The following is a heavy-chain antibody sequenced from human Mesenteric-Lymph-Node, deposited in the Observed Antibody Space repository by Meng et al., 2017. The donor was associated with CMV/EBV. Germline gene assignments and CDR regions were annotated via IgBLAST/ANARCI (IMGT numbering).Heavy chain of an antibody. CDR1: FSSYS. J-gene: IGHJ6*02. Sequence: FSSYSMNWVRQAPGKGLEWVSSISSSSSYIYYADSVKGRFTISRDNAKNSLYLQMNSLRAEDTAVYYCARDRVVPAAKVTYYYYGMDVWGQGTTVTVSS. V-gene: IGHV3-21*01. CDR2: ISSSSSYI. D-gene: IGHD2-2*01. CDR3: ARDRVVPAAKVTYYYYGMDV.